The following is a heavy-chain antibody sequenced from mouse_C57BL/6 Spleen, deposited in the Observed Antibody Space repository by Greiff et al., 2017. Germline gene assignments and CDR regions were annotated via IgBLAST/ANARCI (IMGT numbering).Heavy chain of an antibody. Sequence: VQLKESGPGLVKPSQSLSLTCSVTGYSITSGYYWNWIRQFPGNKLEWMGYISYDGSNNYNPSLKNRISITRDTSKNQFFLKLNSVTTEDTATYDCARDRLLDYWGQGTTLTVSS. CDR3: ARDRLLDY. CDR1: GYSITSGYY. J-gene: IGHJ2*01. V-gene: IGHV3-6*01. D-gene: IGHD1-1*01. CDR2: ISYDGSN.